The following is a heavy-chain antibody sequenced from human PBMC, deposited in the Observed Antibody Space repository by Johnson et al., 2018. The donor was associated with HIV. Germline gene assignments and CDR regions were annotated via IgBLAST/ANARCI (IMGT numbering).Heavy chain of an antibody. J-gene: IGHJ3*02. CDR3: ARVRAGIAAAGRGDDI. CDR2: ISSGGST. Sequence: EVQLVESGGGLVKPGGSLRLSCAASGFTFSDYYMSWVRQAPGQGLEWVSVISSGGSTYYAASVMGRFPISRDNSKTTLYLQMNSLRAEDTAVYYCARVRAGIAAAGRGDDIWGQGTMVTVSS. V-gene: IGHV3-66*01. D-gene: IGHD6-13*01. CDR1: GFTFSDYY.